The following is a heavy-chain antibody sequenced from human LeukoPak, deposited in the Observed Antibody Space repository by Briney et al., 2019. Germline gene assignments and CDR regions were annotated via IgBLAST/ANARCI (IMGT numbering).Heavy chain of an antibody. V-gene: IGHV3-48*03. CDR1: GFTCSSYE. Sequence: PGGSLRLSCAASGFTCSSYEMNWVRQAPGKGLEWVSYISSSGSTIYYADSVKGRFTISRDNAKNSLYLQMNSLRAEDTAVYYCARVANTVTTFPLWYFDLWGRGTLVTVSS. J-gene: IGHJ2*01. CDR2: ISSSGSTI. CDR3: ARVANTVTTFPLWYFDL. D-gene: IGHD4-17*01.